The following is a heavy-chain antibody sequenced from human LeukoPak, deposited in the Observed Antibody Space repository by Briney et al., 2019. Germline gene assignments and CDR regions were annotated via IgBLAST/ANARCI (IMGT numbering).Heavy chain of an antibody. V-gene: IGHV3-7*03. CDR2: IKQDGREK. Sequence: GGSVRLSCAASGFTYNSYWMIWVRQAPGKGLEWVANIKQDGREKYYVDSVKGLFTISRDSAKNSLYLQMNSRRAEDTAVYYCARLGSSSWTFDYWGQGTLVTVSS. J-gene: IGHJ4*02. D-gene: IGHD6-13*01. CDR1: GFTYNSYW. CDR3: ARLGSSSWTFDY.